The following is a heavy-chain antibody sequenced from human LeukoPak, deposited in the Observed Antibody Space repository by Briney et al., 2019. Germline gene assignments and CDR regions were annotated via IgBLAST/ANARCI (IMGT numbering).Heavy chain of an antibody. Sequence: GGSLRLSCVGFGFNFIKYDIHWGRQAPGKGLEGVPYDGDNTHYADSVKGRFTISRDNAKNSLYLQMNSLRAEDTAVYYCASLGATDLFRTPFDYWGQGTLVTVSS. CDR3: ASLGATDLFRTPFDY. D-gene: IGHD1-26*01. CDR2: YDGDNT. J-gene: IGHJ4*02. CDR1: GFNFIKYD. V-gene: IGHV3-30-3*01.